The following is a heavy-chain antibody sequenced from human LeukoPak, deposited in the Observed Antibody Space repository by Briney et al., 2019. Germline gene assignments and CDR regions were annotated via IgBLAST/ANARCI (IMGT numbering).Heavy chain of an antibody. J-gene: IGHJ4*02. CDR2: ISSSSNYI. D-gene: IGHD6-19*01. V-gene: IGHV3-21*01. CDR3: ARGTGIAVASDFDL. CDR1: GFTFSSYS. Sequence: PGGSLRLSCAASGFTFSSYSMNWVRQAPGKGLAWVSSISSSSNYIYYADPVKGRFTISRDNAKNSLYLQMNSLRAEDTAVFYCARGTGIAVASDFDLWGQGTLVTVSS.